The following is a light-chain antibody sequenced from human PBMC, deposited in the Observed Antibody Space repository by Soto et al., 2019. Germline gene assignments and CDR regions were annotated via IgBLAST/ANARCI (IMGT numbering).Light chain of an antibody. Sequence: DIQMTQSPSTLSASVGDRVTITCRASQNVNGWLAWYQQKPGKAPKVLIYKASNLRSGVSSRFSGSGSGTEFTLTISSLQPDDFATYYCQDYNSWTFGQGTKVDI. V-gene: IGKV1-5*03. CDR3: QDYNSWT. CDR2: KAS. J-gene: IGKJ1*01. CDR1: QNVNGW.